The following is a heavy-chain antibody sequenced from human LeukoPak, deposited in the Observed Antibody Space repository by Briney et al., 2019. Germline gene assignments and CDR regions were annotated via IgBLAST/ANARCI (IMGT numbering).Heavy chain of an antibody. CDR3: ARSYLSGWYYFDY. Sequence: GRSLRLSCAASGFTFSSYGMHWVRQAPGKGLEWVAVIWYDGSNKYYADSVKGRITISRDNSKNTVYLQMNSLRAEDTAVYSCARSYLSGWYYFDYWGQGTLVTVSS. J-gene: IGHJ4*02. CDR2: IWYDGSNK. V-gene: IGHV3-33*01. CDR1: GFTFSSYG. D-gene: IGHD6-19*01.